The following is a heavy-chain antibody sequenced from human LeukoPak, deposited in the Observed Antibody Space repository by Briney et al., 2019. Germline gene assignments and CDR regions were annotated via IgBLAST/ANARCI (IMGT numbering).Heavy chain of an antibody. J-gene: IGHJ5*02. CDR2: IYYSGST. Sequence: PSETLSLTCTVSGGSISSHYWSWIRQPPGKGLEWIGYIYYSGSTNYNPSLKSRVTISVDTSKNQFSLKLSSVTAADTAVYYCARDDYRGVTNFDPWDQGTLVTVSS. D-gene: IGHD3-10*01. V-gene: IGHV4-59*11. CDR3: ARDDYRGVTNFDP. CDR1: GGSISSHY.